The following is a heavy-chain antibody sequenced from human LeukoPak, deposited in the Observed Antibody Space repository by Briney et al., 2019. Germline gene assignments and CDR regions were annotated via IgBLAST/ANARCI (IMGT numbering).Heavy chain of an antibody. CDR1: GYTFTSYD. J-gene: IGHJ3*02. V-gene: IGHV1-69*04. D-gene: IGHD6-19*01. Sequence: GASVKVSCKASGYTFTSYDISWVRQAPGQGLEWMGRIIPILGIANYAQKFQGRVTITADKSTSTAYMELSSLRSEDTAVYYCARMARGSGWPWDIWGQGTMVTVSS. CDR3: ARMARGSGWPWDI. CDR2: IIPILGIA.